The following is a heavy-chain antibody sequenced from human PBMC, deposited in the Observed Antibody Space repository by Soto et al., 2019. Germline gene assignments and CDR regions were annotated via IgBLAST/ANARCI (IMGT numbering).Heavy chain of an antibody. J-gene: IGHJ3*02. CDR1: GGSFSGYY. V-gene: IGHV4-34*01. CDR3: ARTIIMVRGRNAFDI. D-gene: IGHD3-10*01. Sequence: PSETLSLTCAVYGGSFSGYYWSWIRQPPGKGLEWIGEINHSGSTNYNPSLKSRVTISVDTSKNQFSLKLSSVTAADTAVYYCARTIIMVRGRNAFDIWGQGTMVTVSS. CDR2: INHSGST.